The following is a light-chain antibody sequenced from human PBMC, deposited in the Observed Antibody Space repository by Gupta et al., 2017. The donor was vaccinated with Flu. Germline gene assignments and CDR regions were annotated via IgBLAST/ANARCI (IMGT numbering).Light chain of an antibody. Sequence: VLTQSPATLSFSPGERATLSCRAIQSIRNFLAWYQQKPGQAPRVLIYDVFNRATGIPDRSSGSASGIDFILTISSLEPEAFAVYYCQLSSAFGGGTKVEIK. V-gene: IGKV3-11*01. CDR1: QSIRNF. J-gene: IGKJ4*01. CDR3: QLSSA. CDR2: DVF.